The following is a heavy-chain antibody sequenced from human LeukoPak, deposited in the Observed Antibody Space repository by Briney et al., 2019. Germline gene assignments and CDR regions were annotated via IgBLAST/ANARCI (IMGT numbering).Heavy chain of an antibody. V-gene: IGHV3-21*01. Sequence: AGGSLRLSCAASGFTFSSYSMNWVRQAPGKGLEWVSSISSSSSYVYYADSVKGRFTIPRDNAKNSLYLQMNSLRAEDTAVYYCARAPHEADNWFDPWGQGTLVTVSS. CDR3: ARAPHEADNWFDP. CDR2: ISSSSSYV. J-gene: IGHJ5*02. CDR1: GFTFSSYS.